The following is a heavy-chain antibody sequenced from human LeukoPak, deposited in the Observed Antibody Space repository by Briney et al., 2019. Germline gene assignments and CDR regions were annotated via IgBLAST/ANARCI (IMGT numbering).Heavy chain of an antibody. CDR3: ARATVTTSGNWFDP. Sequence: GGSLRLSCAASGFAFSSYWMHWVRQAPGKGLVWVSRINTDGSSTSYADSVKGRFTISRDNAKNTLYLQMNSLRAGDTAVYYCARATVTTSGNWFDPWGQGTLVTVSS. D-gene: IGHD4-17*01. CDR1: GFAFSSYW. J-gene: IGHJ5*02. CDR2: INTDGSST. V-gene: IGHV3-74*01.